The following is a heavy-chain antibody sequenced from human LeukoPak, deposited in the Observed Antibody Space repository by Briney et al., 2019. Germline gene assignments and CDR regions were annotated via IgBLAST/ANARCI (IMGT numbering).Heavy chain of an antibody. CDR2: IIPILGIA. CDR3: AREAGYYGSGSGRDY. V-gene: IGHV1-69*04. D-gene: IGHD3-10*01. CDR1: GGTFSSYA. Sequence: GASVKVSCKASGGTFSSYAISWVRQAPGQGLEWMGRIIPILGIANYAQKFQGRVTITADKSTSTAYMELSSLRSEDTAVYYCAREAGYYGSGSGRDYWGQGTLVTVSS. J-gene: IGHJ4*02.